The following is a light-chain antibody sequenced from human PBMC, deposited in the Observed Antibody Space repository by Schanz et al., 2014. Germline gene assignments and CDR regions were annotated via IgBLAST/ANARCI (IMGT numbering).Light chain of an antibody. J-gene: IGKJ3*01. Sequence: DVVMTQSPLSLPVTLGQPASISCRSSQSLVYSDGNTYLNWFQQRPGQSPRRLIYKVSNRDSGVPDRFSGSGSGTDFTLKISGVEAEDVGVYYCMQAVQAPFTFGPGTKVDIK. V-gene: IGKV2-30*01. CDR2: KVS. CDR3: MQAVQAPFT. CDR1: QSLVYSDGNTY.